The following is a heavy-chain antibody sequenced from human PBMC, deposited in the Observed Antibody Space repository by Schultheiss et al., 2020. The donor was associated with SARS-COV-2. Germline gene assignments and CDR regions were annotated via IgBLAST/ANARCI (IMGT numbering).Heavy chain of an antibody. Sequence: SETLSLTCAVYGGSFSGYYWSWIRQPPGKGLEWIGRIYTSGSTNYNPSLKSRVTMSVDTSKNQFSLKLSSVTAADTAVYYCAKDRAMDVWGQGTTVTVSS. CDR1: GGSFSGYY. V-gene: IGHV4-4*07. CDR2: IYTSGST. J-gene: IGHJ6*02. CDR3: AKDRAMDV.